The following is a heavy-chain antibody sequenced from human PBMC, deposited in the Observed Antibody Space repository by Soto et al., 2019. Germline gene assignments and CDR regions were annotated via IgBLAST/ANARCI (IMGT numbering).Heavy chain of an antibody. CDR2: LLRSGSTT. D-gene: IGHD4-17*01. V-gene: IGHV3-23*01. CDR1: GFTFTNYA. CDR3: AKDAVSGDGIWLLDS. J-gene: IGHJ4*02. Sequence: GGSLRLSCRAPGFTFTNYAMTWARQAPGKGLEWVSSLLRSGSTTYYADSVKGRFTISSDISANSLYLQMDSLRAEDTAVYYCAKDAVSGDGIWLLDSWGQGTVVTVSS.